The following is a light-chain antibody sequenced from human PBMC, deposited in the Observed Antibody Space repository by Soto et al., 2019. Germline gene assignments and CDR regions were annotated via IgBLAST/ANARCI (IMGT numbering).Light chain of an antibody. V-gene: IGLV1-40*01. CDR2: NNS. CDR1: SSNIGAGYD. CDR3: QSYDSSLSGWV. Sequence: QSVLTQPPSVSGAPGQRVIISCAGSSSNIGAGYDVHWYQYRPGTAPKLLIFNNSNRPSGVPVPDRFSGSKSGTSASLAITGLQAEDEGDYYCQSYDSSLSGWVFGGGTKLTVL. J-gene: IGLJ3*02.